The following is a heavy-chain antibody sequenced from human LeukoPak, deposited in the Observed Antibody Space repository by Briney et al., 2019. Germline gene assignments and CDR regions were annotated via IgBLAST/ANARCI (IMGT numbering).Heavy chain of an antibody. CDR1: GLTFSSYG. J-gene: IGHJ4*02. CDR2: ISYDGSNK. V-gene: IGHV3-30*18. Sequence: PGGSLRLSCAASGLTFSSYGMHWVRQAPGKGLEWVAVISYDGSNKYYADSVKGRFTISRDNSKNTLYLQMNSLRAEDTAVYYCAKDSGSGGATPGDYWGQGTLVTVSS. CDR3: AKDSGSGGATPGDY. D-gene: IGHD1-26*01.